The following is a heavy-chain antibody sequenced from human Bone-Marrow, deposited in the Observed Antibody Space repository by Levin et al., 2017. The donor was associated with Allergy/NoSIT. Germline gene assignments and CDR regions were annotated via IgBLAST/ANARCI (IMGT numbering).Heavy chain of an antibody. D-gene: IGHD5-18*01. CDR3: ARGMGDSYGYGDY. V-gene: IGHV3-11*06. J-gene: IGHJ4*02. CDR2: ISGSGRYT. CDR1: RLTFNDFS. Sequence: GGSLRLSCAASRLTFNDFSMSWIRQAPGKGLEWVSYISGSGRYTNYADSVKGRFTISRDNAKNSLYLQMNSLRAEDTAVYYCARGMGDSYGYGDYWGQGILVTVSS.